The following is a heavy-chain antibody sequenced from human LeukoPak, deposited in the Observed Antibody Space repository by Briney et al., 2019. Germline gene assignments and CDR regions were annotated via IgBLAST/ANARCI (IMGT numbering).Heavy chain of an antibody. D-gene: IGHD2-2*01. CDR2: LFYSGST. V-gene: IGHV4-39*07. CDR3: ARDGPAYTSRWYDYYYGLDV. Sequence: ASETLSLTCTVSGGSISSSSYYWGWIRQPPGKGLEWIVSLFYSGSTYYDPSLKSRVTISIDTSKNQFSLKLTSVTSADTAVYYCARDGPAYTSRWYDYYYGLDVWGQGTTVTVSS. J-gene: IGHJ6*02. CDR1: GGSISSSSYY.